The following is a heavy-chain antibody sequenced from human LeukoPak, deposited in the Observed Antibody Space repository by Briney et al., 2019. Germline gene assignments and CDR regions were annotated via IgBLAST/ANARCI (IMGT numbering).Heavy chain of an antibody. V-gene: IGHV3-23*01. CDR2: ISGSGGST. CDR1: GFTFSSYA. J-gene: IGHJ4*02. D-gene: IGHD2-15*01. CDR3: AKEHKDIVVVVAATAVDY. Sequence: GGSLRLSCAASGFTFSSYAMSWVRQAPGKGLEWVSAISGSGGSTYYADSVKGRFTISRDNSKNTLYLQMNSLRAEDTAVYYCAKEHKDIVVVVAATAVDYWGQGTLVTVSS.